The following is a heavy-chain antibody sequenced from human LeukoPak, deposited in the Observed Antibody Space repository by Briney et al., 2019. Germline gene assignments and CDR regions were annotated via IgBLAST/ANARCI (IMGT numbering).Heavy chain of an antibody. Sequence: GGSLRLSCAASGFTFSSYSMNWVRQAPGKGLEWVSYISSSGSTIYYADSVKGRFTISRDNSKNTLYLQMNSLRAEDTAVYYCARDGNSGSYYDAFDIWGQGTMVTVSS. CDR3: ARDGNSGSYYDAFDI. V-gene: IGHV3-48*01. CDR2: ISSSGSTI. J-gene: IGHJ3*02. CDR1: GFTFSSYS. D-gene: IGHD1-26*01.